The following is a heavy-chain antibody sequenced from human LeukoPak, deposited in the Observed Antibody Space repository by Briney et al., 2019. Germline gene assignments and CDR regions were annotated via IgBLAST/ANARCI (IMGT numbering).Heavy chain of an antibody. CDR3: VAWIYKDGFVHPSSIDD. CDR2: IYYNGNT. D-gene: IGHD3-10*01. CDR1: GGSIRSYY. J-gene: IGHJ4*02. V-gene: IGHV4-59*01. Sequence: SETLSLTCTVSGGSIRSYYWSWIRQPPGKGLEWIGNIYYNGNTNYNPTLRSRVTISVDTSKNRFSLKVTSVTAADTAVYASVAWIYKDGFVHPSSIDDWGQGTLVTVSS.